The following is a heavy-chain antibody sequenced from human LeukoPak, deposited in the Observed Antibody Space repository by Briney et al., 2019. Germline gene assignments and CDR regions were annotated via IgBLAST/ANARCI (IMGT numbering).Heavy chain of an antibody. CDR3: ARDGATYSSGWTFDY. D-gene: IGHD6-19*01. V-gene: IGHV3-30-3*01. CDR2: ISYDGSNK. J-gene: IGHJ4*02. CDR1: GFTFSSYA. Sequence: GRSLRLSCAASGFTFSSYAMHWVRQAPGKGLEWVAVISYDGSNKYYADSVKGRFTISRDNSKNTLYLQMNNLRAEDTAVYYCARDGATYSSGWTFDYWGQGTLVTVSS.